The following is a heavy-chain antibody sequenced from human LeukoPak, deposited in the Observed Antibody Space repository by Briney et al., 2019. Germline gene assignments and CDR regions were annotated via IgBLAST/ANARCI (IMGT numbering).Heavy chain of an antibody. D-gene: IGHD3-3*01. CDR2: ISSSGSTI. J-gene: IGHJ3*02. CDR1: GFTFSDYY. CDR3: SRDLRYYDFWSGYYRSRDAFDI. V-gene: IGHV3-11*04. Sequence: KPGGSLRLSCAASGFTFSDYYMSCIRQAPGKGLEWVSYISSSGSTIYYADSAKGRFTISRDNAKNSLYLQMNSLRAEDTAVYYCSRDLRYYDFWSGYYRSRDAFDIWGQGTMVTVSS.